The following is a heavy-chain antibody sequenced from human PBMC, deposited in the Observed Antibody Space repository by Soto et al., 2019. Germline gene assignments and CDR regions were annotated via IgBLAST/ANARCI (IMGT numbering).Heavy chain of an antibody. V-gene: IGHV4-30-4*01. J-gene: IGHJ4*02. CDR2: IYYSGST. CDR3: ERCGSTSYYLDR. CDR1: GGSISSGDYY. D-gene: IGHD6-25*01. Sequence: SETLSLTCTVSGGSISSGDYYWNWIRQPPGKGLEWIGYIYYSGSTYYNPSLKSRVTISVDTSKNQFSLTLSSVTAADTAVYYCERCGSTSYYLDRWGQGTLVTVSS.